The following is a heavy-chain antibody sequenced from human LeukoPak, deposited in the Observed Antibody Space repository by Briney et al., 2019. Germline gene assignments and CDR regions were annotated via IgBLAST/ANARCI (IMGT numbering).Heavy chain of an antibody. Sequence: GESLKISCKTSGYSFSSYWIGWVRQMPGKGLEWMGIIYPGDSDTRYSPSFQGQVTISADKSISTAYLQWSTLKASDTAVYYCARPAGDYDSSGFYYYFDYWGQGTLVTVSS. V-gene: IGHV5-51*01. CDR2: IYPGDSDT. CDR1: GYSFSSYW. CDR3: ARPAGDYDSSGFYYYFDY. J-gene: IGHJ4*02. D-gene: IGHD3-22*01.